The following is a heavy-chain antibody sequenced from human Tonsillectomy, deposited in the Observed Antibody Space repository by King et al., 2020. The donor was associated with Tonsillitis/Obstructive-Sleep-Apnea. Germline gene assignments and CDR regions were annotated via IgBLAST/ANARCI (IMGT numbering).Heavy chain of an antibody. Sequence: VQLVESGGGLVQPGGSLRLSCAAAGLTFSSYEMNWVRQAPGKGLEWVSYIGSSGSTIYYADSVKGRFTITRDNAKNSLYLQMNSLRGEDTAVYYCVRDRLXWSFDLWGRXTLVSVSS. CDR2: IGSSGSTI. V-gene: IGHV3-48*03. CDR3: VRDRLXWSFDL. J-gene: IGHJ2*01. CDR1: GLTFSSYE. D-gene: IGHD5-12*01.